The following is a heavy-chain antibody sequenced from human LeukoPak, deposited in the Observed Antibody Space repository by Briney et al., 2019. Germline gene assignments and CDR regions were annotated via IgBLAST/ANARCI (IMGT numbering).Heavy chain of an antibody. D-gene: IGHD6-13*01. CDR1: GGSFSGYY. J-gene: IGHJ4*02. V-gene: IGHV4-34*01. Sequence: SETLSLTCAVYGGSFSGYYWSWIRQPPGKGLEWIGEINHSGSTNYNPSLKSRVTISVDTSKNQFSLKLSSVTAADTAVYYCAGGSSWYSLSYWGQGTLVTVSS. CDR2: INHSGST. CDR3: AGGSSWYSLSY.